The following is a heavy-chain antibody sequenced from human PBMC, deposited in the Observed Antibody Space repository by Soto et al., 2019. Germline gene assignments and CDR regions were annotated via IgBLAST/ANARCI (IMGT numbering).Heavy chain of an antibody. CDR3: TTGRAFDI. CDR1: GFSFAYAQ. Sequence: GGSLRLSCAASGFSFAYAQMHWVRQAPGKGLEWLGLINSKSDGGTTDYAAPVKGRFTISRDDSKNTLYLQMNSLKTEDTAVYYCTTGRAFDIWGQGTMVTVSS. CDR2: INSKSDGGTT. J-gene: IGHJ3*02. V-gene: IGHV3-15*07.